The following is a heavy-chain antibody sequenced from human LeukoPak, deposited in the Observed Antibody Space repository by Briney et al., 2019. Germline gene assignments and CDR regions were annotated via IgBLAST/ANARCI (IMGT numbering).Heavy chain of an antibody. D-gene: IGHD6-6*01. Sequence: GGSLRLSCAASGFTFSNHAMHWVRQAPGKGLEWVAVISYDGSNKYYADSVKGRFTISRDNSKNTLYLQMNSLRTEDTAVYYCARAPFGYSSSSTFDYRGQGTLVTVSS. J-gene: IGHJ4*02. CDR2: ISYDGSNK. CDR1: GFTFSNHA. CDR3: ARAPFGYSSSSTFDY. V-gene: IGHV3-30-3*01.